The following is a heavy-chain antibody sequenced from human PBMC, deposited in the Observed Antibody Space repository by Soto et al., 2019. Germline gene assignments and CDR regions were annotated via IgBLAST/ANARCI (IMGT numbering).Heavy chain of an antibody. V-gene: IGHV3-64D*06. CDR3: VKSRGGNNFDFFD. D-gene: IGHD5-12*01. CDR1: GFTFSSYA. Sequence: GGSLRLSCSASGFTFSSYAMHWVRRAPGKRLEYVSGVRGNGDPPFYADSVKGRFTISRDNSKNTLYLQMSSLSADDTAVYYCVKSRGGNNFDFFDWGQGALVTVSS. CDR2: VRGNGDPP. J-gene: IGHJ4*02.